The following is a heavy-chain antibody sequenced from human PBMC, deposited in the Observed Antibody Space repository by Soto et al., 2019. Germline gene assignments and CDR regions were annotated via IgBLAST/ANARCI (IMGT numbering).Heavy chain of an antibody. CDR2: ISGSGGST. CDR3: AKDLNPPQGRFLEWFPPYYFDY. V-gene: IGHV3-23*01. CDR1: GFTFSSYA. Sequence: GGSLRLSCAASGFTFSSYAMSWVRQAPGKGLEWVSAISGSGGSTYYADSVKGRFTISRDNSKNTLYLQMNSLRAEDTAVYYCAKDLNPPQGRFLEWFPPYYFDYWGQGTLVTVSS. J-gene: IGHJ4*02. D-gene: IGHD3-3*01.